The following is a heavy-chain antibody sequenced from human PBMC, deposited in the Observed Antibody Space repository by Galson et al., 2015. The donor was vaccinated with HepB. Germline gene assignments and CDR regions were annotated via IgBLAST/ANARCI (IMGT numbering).Heavy chain of an antibody. CDR1: GDSVSSNSAA. J-gene: IGHJ4*02. V-gene: IGHV6-1*01. Sequence: CAISGDSVSSNSAAWNWIRQSPSRGPEWLGRTYYRSKWYNDYAVSVKSRITINPDTSKNQFSLQLNSVTPEDTAVYYCARGQWELLRVYYFDYWGQGTLVTVSS. CDR3: ARGQWELLRVYYFDY. D-gene: IGHD1-26*01. CDR2: TYYRSKWYN.